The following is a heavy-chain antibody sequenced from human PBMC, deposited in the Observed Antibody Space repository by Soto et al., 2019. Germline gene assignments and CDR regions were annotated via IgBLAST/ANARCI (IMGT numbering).Heavy chain of an antibody. CDR1: GGSISSSSYY. CDR3: ARHGDGDYVFDY. J-gene: IGHJ4*02. D-gene: IGHD4-17*01. V-gene: IGHV4-39*01. Sequence: QLQLQESGPGLVKPSETLSLTCTVSGGSISSSSYYWGWIRQPPGKGLEWIGSIYYSGSTYYNPSLQSRVTLSVDTSKNQFSLKLSSVTAADTAVYYCARHGDGDYVFDYWGQGTLVTVSS. CDR2: IYYSGST.